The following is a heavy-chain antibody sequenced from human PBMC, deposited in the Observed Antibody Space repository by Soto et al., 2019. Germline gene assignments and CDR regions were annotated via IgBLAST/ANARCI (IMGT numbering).Heavy chain of an antibody. V-gene: IGHV4-34*01. CDR2: VKDGGHT. Sequence: QVQLQQWGAGLLKPSETLSLNCAVTGGSLSGYYWSWIRQPPGKGLEWIGEVKDGGHTNYSPSLRGWVTITTGTANNQFSLRLNSVTAAETGVYYCARGQEGVVATHWDQGSLVTVSS. CDR1: GGSLSGYY. D-gene: IGHD5-12*01. J-gene: IGHJ4*02. CDR3: ARGQEGVVATH.